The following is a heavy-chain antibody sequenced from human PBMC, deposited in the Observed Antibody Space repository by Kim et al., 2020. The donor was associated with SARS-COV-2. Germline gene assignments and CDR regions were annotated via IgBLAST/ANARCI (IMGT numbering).Heavy chain of an antibody. J-gene: IGHJ3*02. CDR2: IRIDGSTI. D-gene: IGHD3-3*01. V-gene: IGHV3-33*08. CDR1: GFTFSSYD. Sequence: GGSLRLSCAASGFTFSSYDMNWIRQAPGKGLEWVADIRIDGSTIYYADSVKGRFTISRDNSKNSLYLQMNSLRAEDTGVYYCARESVMYNFSSGFD. CDR3: ARESVMYNFSSGFD.